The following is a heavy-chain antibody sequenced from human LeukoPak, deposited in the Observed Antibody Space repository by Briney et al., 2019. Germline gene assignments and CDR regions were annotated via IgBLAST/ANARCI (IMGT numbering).Heavy chain of an antibody. CDR2: INPNSGGT. CDR3: ARDLLSSSWGALYYYGSGSYLSY. J-gene: IGHJ4*02. D-gene: IGHD3-10*01. V-gene: IGHV1-2*02. CDR1: GYTFTGYY. Sequence: ASVKVSCKASGYTFTGYYMHWVRQAPGQGLEWMGWINPNSGGTNYAQKFQGRVTMTRDTSISTAYMELSRLRSDDTAVYYCARDLLSSSWGALYYYGSGSYLSYWGQGTLVTVSS.